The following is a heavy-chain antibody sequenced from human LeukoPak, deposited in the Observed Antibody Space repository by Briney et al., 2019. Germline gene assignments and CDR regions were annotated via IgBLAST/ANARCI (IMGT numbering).Heavy chain of an antibody. J-gene: IGHJ3*02. D-gene: IGHD3-3*01. CDR1: GYTFTSYY. CDR3: ASLVGWSGYYSDAFDI. Sequence: ASMKVSCKASGYTFTSYYMHWVRQAPGQGLEWMGIINPSGGSTSYAQKFQGRVTMTRDTSTSTVYMELSSLRSEDTDVYYCASLVGWSGYYSDAFDIWGQGTMVTVSS. CDR2: INPSGGST. V-gene: IGHV1-46*01.